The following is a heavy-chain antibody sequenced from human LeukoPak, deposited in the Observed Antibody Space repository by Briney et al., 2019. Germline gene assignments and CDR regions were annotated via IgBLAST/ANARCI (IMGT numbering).Heavy chain of an antibody. CDR2: IDPNTGDT. CDR3: ARGRTMDGSTPPFEI. CDR1: GYTFTNYY. D-gene: IGHD4/OR15-4a*01. Sequence: ASVTVSCKASGYTFTNYYMHWVRQAPGQGLVWMGWIDPNTGDTNYSHNIQGRATMTRDTSINTAYMEFTSLGSDDTAVYYCARGRTMDGSTPPFEIWGQGTMVTVSS. V-gene: IGHV1-2*07. J-gene: IGHJ3*02.